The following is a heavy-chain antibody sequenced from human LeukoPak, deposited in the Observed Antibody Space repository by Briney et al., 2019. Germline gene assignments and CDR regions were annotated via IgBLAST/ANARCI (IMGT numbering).Heavy chain of an antibody. D-gene: IGHD2-2*01. CDR3: ARVPIVVVPAAPDY. V-gene: IGHV3-30-3*01. CDR2: ISYDGSNK. Sequence: GGSLRLSCAASGFTFSSYAMHWVRQAPGKGLEWVAVISYDGSNKYYADSVKGRFTISRDNSKNTLYLQMNSLRAEDTAVYYCARVPIVVVPAAPDYWGQGTLVTVSS. J-gene: IGHJ4*02. CDR1: GFTFSSYA.